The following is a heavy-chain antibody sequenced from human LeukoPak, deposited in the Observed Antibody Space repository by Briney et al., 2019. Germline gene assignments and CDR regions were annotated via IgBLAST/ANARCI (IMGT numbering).Heavy chain of an antibody. V-gene: IGHV4-34*01. J-gene: IGHJ1*01. D-gene: IGHD1-1*01. CDR3: ARGPTISETGFLAH. Sequence: SETLSLTCAVSGGSLRGYYWSCIRQSPGRGLEWIGEINHSGDTNYNSSVKSRVTISVDTSKNQFSLKGRSLTAADTAVYYCARGPTISETGFLAHGGEGTLVTVSS. CDR1: GGSLRGYY. CDR2: INHSGDT.